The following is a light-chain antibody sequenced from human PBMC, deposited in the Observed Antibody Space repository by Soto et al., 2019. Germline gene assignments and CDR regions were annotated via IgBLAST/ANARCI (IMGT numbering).Light chain of an antibody. J-gene: IGLJ3*02. V-gene: IGLV7-46*01. Sequence: QAVVTQHPSLTGSPGGTVTLTCGRSTGTVTSGHYLYWFQQNPGQAPRTMIYDTSNRHSWAPARFSGSLLGGKAALTLSGALPEDESDYYCLHSCSGVGVFGAGTKVTVL. CDR3: LHSCSGVGV. CDR1: TGTVTSGHY. CDR2: DTS.